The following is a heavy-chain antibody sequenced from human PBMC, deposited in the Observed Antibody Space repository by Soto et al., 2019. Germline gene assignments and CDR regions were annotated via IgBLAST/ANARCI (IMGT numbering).Heavy chain of an antibody. D-gene: IGHD3-3*01. CDR1: GGSFSCYY. CDR2: INHSGST. J-gene: IGHJ6*02. CDR3: ARAVSSIFGVVRLYYYGMDV. V-gene: IGHV4-34*01. Sequence: PSETLSLTCAVYGGSFSCYYWSWIRQPPGKGLEWIGEINHSGSTNYNPSLKSRVTISVDTSKNQFSLKLSSVTAADTAVYYCARAVSSIFGVVRLYYYGMDVWGQGTTVTVSS.